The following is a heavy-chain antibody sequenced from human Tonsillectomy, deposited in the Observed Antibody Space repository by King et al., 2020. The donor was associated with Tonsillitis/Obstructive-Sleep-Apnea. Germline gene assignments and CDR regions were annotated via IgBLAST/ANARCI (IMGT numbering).Heavy chain of an antibody. CDR2: IYYSGST. V-gene: IGHV4-31*03. Sequence: LQLQESGPGLVKPSQTLSLTCTVSGGSISSGGYYWSWIRQHPGKGLEWIGYIYYSGSTYYNPSLKSRVTISVDTSKNQFSLKLSSVTAADTAVYYCARNIVVVVAATLGHPPDAFDIWGQGTMVTVSS. D-gene: IGHD2-15*01. CDR1: GGSISSGGYY. CDR3: ARNIVVVVAATLGHPPDAFDI. J-gene: IGHJ3*02.